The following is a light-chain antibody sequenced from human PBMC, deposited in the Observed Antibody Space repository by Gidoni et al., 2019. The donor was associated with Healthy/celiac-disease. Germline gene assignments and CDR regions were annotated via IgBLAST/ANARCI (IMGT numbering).Light chain of an antibody. CDR2: DAS. CDR1: PSVSSY. V-gene: IGKV3-11*01. Sequence: IVLTQSLATLSLSPGQRATLSCRASPSVSSYLAWYQQKPGQAPRLLIYDASNRATGIPARFSGSGSGTDFTLTISSLEPEDFAVYYCQQRSNWPPWTFGQGTKVEIK. CDR3: QQRSNWPPWT. J-gene: IGKJ1*01.